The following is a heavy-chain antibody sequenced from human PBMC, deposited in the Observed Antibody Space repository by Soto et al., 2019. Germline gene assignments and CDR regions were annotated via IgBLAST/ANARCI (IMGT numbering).Heavy chain of an antibody. J-gene: IGHJ2*01. CDR2: ISYDGSNK. CDR3: ARVASGYGSSWYFDL. Sequence: QVQLVESGGGVVQPGRSLRLSCAASGFTFSSYAMHWVRQAPGKGLEWVAVISYDGSNKYYADSVKGRFTISRDNSKNTLYLQMNSLRAEDTAVYYCARVASGYGSSWYFDLWGRGTLVTVSS. V-gene: IGHV3-30-3*01. CDR1: GFTFSSYA. D-gene: IGHD6-13*01.